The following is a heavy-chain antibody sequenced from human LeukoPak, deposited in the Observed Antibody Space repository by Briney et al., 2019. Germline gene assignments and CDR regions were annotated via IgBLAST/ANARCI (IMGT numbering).Heavy chain of an antibody. CDR2: ISSTGGTT. CDR1: GFTFGDYA. CDR3: AKNGDRGAYCSGGSCYPYYYYSMDV. D-gene: IGHD2-15*01. J-gene: IGHJ6*03. V-gene: IGHV3-23*01. Sequence: HGGSPRLSCTASGFTFGDYAMSWARQAPGKGLEWVSSISSTGGTTYYADSVKGRFTISRDNSKNTLFLQLNSLRAEDTAIYYCAKNGDRGAYCSGGSCYPYYYYSMDVWGKGTTVTISS.